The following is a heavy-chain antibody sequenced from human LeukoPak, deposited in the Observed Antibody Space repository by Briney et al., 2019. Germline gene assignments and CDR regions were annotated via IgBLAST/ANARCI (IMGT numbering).Heavy chain of an antibody. D-gene: IGHD3-22*01. V-gene: IGHV3-66*02. J-gene: IGHJ3*02. Sequence: GGSLRLSCAASGFTVSSNYMSWVRQAPGKGLEWVSVIYSGGSTYYADSVKGRFTISRDNSKNTLYLQMNSLRAEDTAVYYCARGFTMIVVVPKRGAFDIWGQGKWSPSLQ. CDR2: IYSGGST. CDR3: ARGFTMIVVVPKRGAFDI. CDR1: GFTVSSNY.